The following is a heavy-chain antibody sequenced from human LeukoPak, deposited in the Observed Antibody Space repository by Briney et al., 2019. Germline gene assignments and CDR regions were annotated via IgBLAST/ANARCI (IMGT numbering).Heavy chain of an antibody. D-gene: IGHD4-17*01. CDR2: ISGSGGST. CDR1: GFTFSSYA. Sequence: SGGSLRLSCAASGFTFSSYAMSWVRQAPGKGLEWVSAISGSGGSTYYADSVKGRFTISRDISKNTLYLQMNSLRAEDTAVYYCAKAPYGDYEIAWFDPWGQGTLVTVSS. V-gene: IGHV3-23*01. J-gene: IGHJ5*02. CDR3: AKAPYGDYEIAWFDP.